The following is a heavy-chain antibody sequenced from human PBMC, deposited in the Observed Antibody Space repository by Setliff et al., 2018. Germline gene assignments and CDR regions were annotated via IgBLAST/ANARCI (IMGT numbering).Heavy chain of an antibody. V-gene: IGHV4-39*07. CDR2: IYHSGSS. D-gene: IGHD1-26*01. CDR3: ARDNTILGATDH. CDR1: GGSINSMSYY. J-gene: IGHJ5*02. Sequence: KPSETLSLTCTVSGGSINSMSYYWGWIRQPPGKGLEWIGSIYHSGSSYYNPSLRSRVTISVDTSKNQFSLILRSVTAADTAVYYCARDNTILGATDHWGQGTLVT.